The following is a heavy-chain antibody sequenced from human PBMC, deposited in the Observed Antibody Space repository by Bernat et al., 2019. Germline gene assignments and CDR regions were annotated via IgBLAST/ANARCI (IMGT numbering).Heavy chain of an antibody. D-gene: IGHD6-13*01. J-gene: IGHJ4*02. V-gene: IGHV3-48*02. CDR1: GFTFSSYS. CDR2: ISSSSSTI. CDR3: ARTYSSSWSGNFDY. Sequence: VQLVESGGGLVKPGGSLRLSCAASGFTFSSYSMNWVRQAPGKGLEWVSYISSSSSTIYYADSVKGRFTISRDNAKNSLYLQMNSLRDEDTAVYYCARTYSSSWSGNFDYWGQGTLVTVSS.